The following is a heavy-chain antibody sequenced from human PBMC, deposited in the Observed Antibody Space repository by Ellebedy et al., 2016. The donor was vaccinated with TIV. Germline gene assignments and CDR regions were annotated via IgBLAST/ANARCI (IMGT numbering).Heavy chain of an antibody. J-gene: IGHJ4*02. CDR1: GGAFSGYY. CDR3: ARGAPFPYYFDS. Sequence: MPSETLSLTCAVNGGAFSGYYWTWIRQSPETGLEWIGYIYHSGSNGSNPSLKSRVTISVDTPKNQFSLKLNSVTAADTAVYYCARGAPFPYYFDSWGQGLLVTVSS. V-gene: IGHV4-59*01. CDR2: IYHSGSN.